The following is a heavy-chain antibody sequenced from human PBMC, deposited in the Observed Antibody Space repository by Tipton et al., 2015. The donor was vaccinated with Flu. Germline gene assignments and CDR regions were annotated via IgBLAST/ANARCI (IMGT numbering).Heavy chain of an antibody. CDR3: AVAAAPNWYFDL. Sequence: SLRLSCAASGFTVSSNYMSWARQAPGKGLEWVSVIYSGGSTYYADSVKGRFTISRDNSKNTLYLQMNSLRAEDTAVYYCAVAAAPNWYFDLRGRGTLVTVSS. CDR1: GFTVSSNY. J-gene: IGHJ2*01. V-gene: IGHV3-53*01. D-gene: IGHD6-13*01. CDR2: IYSGGST.